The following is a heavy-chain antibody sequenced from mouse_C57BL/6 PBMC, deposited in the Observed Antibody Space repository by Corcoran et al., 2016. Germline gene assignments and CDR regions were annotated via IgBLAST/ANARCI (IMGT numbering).Heavy chain of an antibody. V-gene: IGHV3-6*01. CDR2: ISYDGSN. J-gene: IGHJ3*01. D-gene: IGHD2-3*01. CDR1: GYSITSGYY. Sequence: DVQLQESGPGHVKPSQSLSLTCSVTGYSITSGYYWNWIRQFPGNKLEWMGYISYDGSNNYNPSLKNRISITRDTSKNQFFLKLNSVTTEDTATYYCARDGYYGAWFAYWGQGTLVTVSA. CDR3: ARDGYYGAWFAY.